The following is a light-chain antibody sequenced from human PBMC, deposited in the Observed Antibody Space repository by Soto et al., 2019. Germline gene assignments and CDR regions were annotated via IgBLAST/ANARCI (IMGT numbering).Light chain of an antibody. V-gene: IGKV1-6*01. CDR3: LQDYNYPRT. CDR2: AAS. J-gene: IGKJ1*01. CDR1: QGIRND. Sequence: AIQMTQSPSSLSASVGDRVTITCRASQGIRNDLGWYQQKPGKAPKLLIYAASSLQSGVPSRFSGSGTGTDFTLTISSLQPEDFTTYYCLQDYNYPRTFGQGTKVEIK.